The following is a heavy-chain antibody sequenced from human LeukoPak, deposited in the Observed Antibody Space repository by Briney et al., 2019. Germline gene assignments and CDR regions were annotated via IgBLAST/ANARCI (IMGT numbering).Heavy chain of an antibody. D-gene: IGHD4-17*01. CDR1: GGSVSSGSYY. Sequence: KTSETLSLTCTVSGGSVSSGSYYWSWIRQPPGKGLEWIGYIYYSGSTNYNPSLKSRVTISVDTSKNQFSLKLSSVTAADTAVYYCARDGEIKFEPWGQGTLVTVSS. J-gene: IGHJ5*02. CDR3: ARDGEIKFEP. CDR2: IYYSGST. V-gene: IGHV4-61*01.